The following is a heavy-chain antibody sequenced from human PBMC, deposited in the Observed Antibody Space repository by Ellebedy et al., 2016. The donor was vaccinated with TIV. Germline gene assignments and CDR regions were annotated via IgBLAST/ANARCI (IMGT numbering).Heavy chain of an antibody. CDR1: GDSVSSSSAA. Sequence: SQTLSLTCVISGDSVSSSSAAWNGIRQSPSRGIEWLGRTSYKAKWYNDYAVSVKSRLTINPDPSKNQFSLQLNSDTPYDTAVYYCARVPFSPINYGMDVWGQGTTVTVSS. J-gene: IGHJ6*02. CDR3: ARVPFSPINYGMDV. CDR2: TSYKAKWYN. V-gene: IGHV6-1*01. D-gene: IGHD3-16*01.